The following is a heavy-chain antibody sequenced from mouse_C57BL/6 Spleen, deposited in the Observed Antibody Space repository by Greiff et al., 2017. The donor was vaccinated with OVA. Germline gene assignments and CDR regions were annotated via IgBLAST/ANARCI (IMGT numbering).Heavy chain of an antibody. Sequence: VQLVESGAELVKPGASVKLSCKASGYTFTSYWMHWVKQRPGRGLEWIGRIDPNSGGTKYNEKFKSKATLTVDKPSSTAYMQLSSLTSEDSAVYYCAREDYGSSYRFAYWGQGTLVTVSA. CDR2: IDPNSGGT. J-gene: IGHJ3*01. CDR3: AREDYGSSYRFAY. CDR1: GYTFTSYW. D-gene: IGHD1-1*01. V-gene: IGHV1-72*01.